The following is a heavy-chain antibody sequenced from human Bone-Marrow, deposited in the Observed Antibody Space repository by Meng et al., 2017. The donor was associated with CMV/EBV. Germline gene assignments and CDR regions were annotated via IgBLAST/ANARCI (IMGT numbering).Heavy chain of an antibody. Sequence: GESLKISCAASGFTVSSNYMSWVRQAPGKGLEWVSGFYGGGSTYYADSVKGRFTIPRDNSKNTLYLQMNSLRAEDTALYYCAKDIGIAARPWGFDYWGQGTLVTVSS. V-gene: IGHV3-53*05. CDR2: FYGGGST. CDR1: GFTVSSNY. CDR3: AKDIGIAARPWGFDY. D-gene: IGHD6-6*01. J-gene: IGHJ4*02.